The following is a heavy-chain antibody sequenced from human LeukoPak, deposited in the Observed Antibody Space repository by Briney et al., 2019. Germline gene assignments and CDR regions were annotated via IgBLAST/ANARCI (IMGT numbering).Heavy chain of an antibody. CDR3: ASSVGANRINAFDM. V-gene: IGHV4-39*01. J-gene: IGHJ3*02. CDR1: GGSISSGFYY. CDR2: VYYSGSA. D-gene: IGHD1-26*01. Sequence: SETLSLTCTVFGGSISSGFYYWGWIRQPPGKGLEWIGSVYYSGSAYYSPSLKSRVTISVDTSKNQFSLRLSSVTAADTALYYCASSVGANRINAFDMWGQGTMVTVSS.